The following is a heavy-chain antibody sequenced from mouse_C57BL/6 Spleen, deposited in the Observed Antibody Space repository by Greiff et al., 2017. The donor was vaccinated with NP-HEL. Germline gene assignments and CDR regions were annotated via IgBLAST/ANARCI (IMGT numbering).Heavy chain of an antibody. CDR2: IYPGDGDT. Sequence: QVQLQQSGAELVKPGASVKISCKASGYAFSSYWMNWVKQRPGKGLEWIGQIYPGDGDTNYNGKFKGKATLTADKSSSTAYMQFSSLTSEDSAVYFCAGSGGKDWYFDVWGTGTTVTVSS. D-gene: IGHD3-1*01. V-gene: IGHV1-80*01. CDR1: GYAFSSYW. CDR3: AGSGGKDWYFDV. J-gene: IGHJ1*03.